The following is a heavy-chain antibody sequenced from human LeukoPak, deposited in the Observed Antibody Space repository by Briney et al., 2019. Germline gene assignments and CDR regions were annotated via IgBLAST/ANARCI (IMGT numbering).Heavy chain of an antibody. CDR3: ARGFTFPNWFDP. J-gene: IGHJ5*02. Sequence: GGSLRLSCAASGLTVSSNYMSWVRQAPGKGLEWVSVIYSGGSTYYADSVKGRFTISRDNSKNTLYLQMNSLRAEDTAVYYCARGFTFPNWFDPWGQGTLVTVSS. CDR1: GLTVSSNY. CDR2: IYSGGST. V-gene: IGHV3-53*01. D-gene: IGHD3-10*01.